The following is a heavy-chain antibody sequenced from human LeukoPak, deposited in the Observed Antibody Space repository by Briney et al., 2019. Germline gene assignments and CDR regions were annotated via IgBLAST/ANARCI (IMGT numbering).Heavy chain of an antibody. J-gene: IGHJ4*02. D-gene: IGHD5-18*01. Sequence: SETLSLTCSVSGASVSDGNYYWSWIRQPPGKGLEWIGYMFYSESTKYNPSLKSRVTISVDKSKNQFSLHMSSVTAADTAVYYCASTSNSALGLTYFDHWGQGSLVTVSS. V-gene: IGHV4-61*01. CDR3: ASTSNSALGLTYFDH. CDR2: MFYSEST. CDR1: GASVSDGNYY.